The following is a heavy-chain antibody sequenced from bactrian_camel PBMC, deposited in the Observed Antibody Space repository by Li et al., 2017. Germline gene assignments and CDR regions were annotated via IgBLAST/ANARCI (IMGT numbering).Heavy chain of an antibody. D-gene: IGHD7*01. CDR3: ATRGTWFEYKY. CDR1: GLTSRGYY. Sequence: HVQLVESGGDLVQPGGSLRLSCDASGLTSRGYYTVWVRQAPGKGLEWVSAIYSDGTNENYADSVKGRFTISRDHAENTVYLQMNNLKSEDTGLYCCATRGTWFEYKYWGEGTQVTVS. V-gene: IGHV3-2*01. CDR2: IYSDGTNE. J-gene: IGHJ4*01.